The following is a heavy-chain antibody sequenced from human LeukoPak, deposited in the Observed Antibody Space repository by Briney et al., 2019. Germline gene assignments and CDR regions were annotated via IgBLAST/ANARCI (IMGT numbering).Heavy chain of an antibody. J-gene: IGHJ5*02. CDR2: MYYTGST. V-gene: IGHV4-39*07. Sequence: SETLSLTCTVSGASVSSGTYYWGWIRQPPGKGLEWIGSMYYTGSTYYNPSLKSRVTISLDTSKNQVSLKLSSVTAADTAVYYCAGPKWFDPWGQGTLVTVSS. CDR1: GASVSSGTYY. CDR3: AGPKWFDP.